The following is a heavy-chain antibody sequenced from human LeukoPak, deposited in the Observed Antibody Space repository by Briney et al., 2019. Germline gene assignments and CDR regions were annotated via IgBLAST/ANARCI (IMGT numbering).Heavy chain of an antibody. V-gene: IGHV1-2*02. CDR2: INPNSGGT. CDR1: GYTFTGYY. CDR3: ARDSTIFGVAPGDY. Sequence: ASVKVSCKASGYTFTGYYMHWVRQAPGQGLEWMGWINPNSGGTNYAQKLQGRVTMTTDTSTSTAYMELRSLRSDDTAVYYCARDSTIFGVAPGDYWGQGTLVTVSS. J-gene: IGHJ4*02. D-gene: IGHD3-3*01.